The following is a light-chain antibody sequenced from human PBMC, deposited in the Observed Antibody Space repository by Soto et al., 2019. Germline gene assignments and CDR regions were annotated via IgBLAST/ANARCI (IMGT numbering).Light chain of an antibody. V-gene: IGKV3-15*01. CDR3: QQYNVWWT. J-gene: IGKJ1*01. Sequence: EIMMTQSPATLSVSPGERATLSCRASQSVGSSLAWYQQRPGQTPRLLIFNASTRASGIPTRVSGSGSGADFSLAISSLQSEDFAVYYCQQYNVWWTFGQGTKVE. CDR2: NAS. CDR1: QSVGSS.